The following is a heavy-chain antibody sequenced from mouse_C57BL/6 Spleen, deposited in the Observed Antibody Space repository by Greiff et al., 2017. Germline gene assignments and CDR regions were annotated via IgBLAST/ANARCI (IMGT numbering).Heavy chain of an antibody. J-gene: IGHJ2*01. V-gene: IGHV5-6*01. Sequence: EAQGVESGGDLVKPGGSLKLSCAASGFTFSSYGMSWVRQTPDKRLEWVATISSGGSYTYYPDSVKGRFTISRDNAKNTLYLQMSSLKSEDTAMYYCARQSGSSFFDYWGQGTTLTVSS. CDR1: GFTFSSYG. D-gene: IGHD1-1*01. CDR3: ARQSGSSFFDY. CDR2: ISSGGSYT.